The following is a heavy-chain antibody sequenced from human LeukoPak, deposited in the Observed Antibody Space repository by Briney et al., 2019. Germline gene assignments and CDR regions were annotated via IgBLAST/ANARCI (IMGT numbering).Heavy chain of an antibody. D-gene: IGHD6-13*01. CDR2: IIPIFGTA. V-gene: IGHV1-69*05. J-gene: IGHJ6*03. CDR3: ARNSAAAGISYYYYMDV. CDR1: GVTLSSYA. Sequence: PRASVKLSCKASGVTLSSYAISWVRQAPGQGLEWMGGIIPIFGTANYAEKFQGRVTITTDESTSTPYMELSSLRSEDTAVYYCARNSAAAGISYYYYMDVRGKGTPVTVSS.